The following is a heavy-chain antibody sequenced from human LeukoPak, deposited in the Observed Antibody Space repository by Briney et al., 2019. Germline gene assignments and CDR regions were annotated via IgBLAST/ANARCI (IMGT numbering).Heavy chain of an antibody. Sequence: ASVKVSCTYTSTNNGVTWVRQAPGQGLEWVGRISDYTGYTNYAQKFQGRVSLTTERSTKTAYMELTYLRSDDTAVYYCARDAWGSSTSLGYYYYMDVWGEGTTVIVSS. CDR1: YTSTNNG. D-gene: IGHD6-6*01. J-gene: IGHJ6*03. V-gene: IGHV1-18*01. CDR3: ARDAWGSSTSLGYYYYMDV. CDR2: ISDYTGYT.